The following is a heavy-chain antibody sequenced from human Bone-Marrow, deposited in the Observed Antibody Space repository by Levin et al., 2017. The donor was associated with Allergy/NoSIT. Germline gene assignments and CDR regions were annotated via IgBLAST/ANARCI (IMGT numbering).Heavy chain of an antibody. CDR3: ARGRCFDPTNWFDP. J-gene: IGHJ5*02. V-gene: IGHV1-2*02. D-gene: IGHD3-9*01. CDR2: MNPKTGGT. Sequence: GESLKISCKASGYTFTDFYIHYLRQAPGQGLEWMGWMNPKTGGTRYAEKFQGRVTMTRDTSITTAYMELSSLRSDDTAVYYCARGRCFDPTNWFDPWGQGTLVTVSS. CDR1: GYTFTDFY.